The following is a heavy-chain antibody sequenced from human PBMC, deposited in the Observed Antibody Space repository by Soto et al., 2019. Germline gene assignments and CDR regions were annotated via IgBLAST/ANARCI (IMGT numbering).Heavy chain of an antibody. CDR1: GFTFSSFW. CDR2: IEQDGSEK. CDR3: AREGAAIFGVVLPYYYYGMDV. V-gene: IGHV3-7*01. Sequence: GGSLRLSCAASGFTFSSFWMSWVRQAPGKGLEWVANIEQDGSEKYYVDSVKGRFTISRDNAKSSLYLQMNSLRAEDTAVYYCAREGAAIFGVVLPYYYYGMDVWGQGTTVTVSS. J-gene: IGHJ6*02. D-gene: IGHD3-3*01.